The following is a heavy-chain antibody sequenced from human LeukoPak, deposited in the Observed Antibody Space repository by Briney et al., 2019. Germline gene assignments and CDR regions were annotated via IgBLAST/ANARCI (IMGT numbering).Heavy chain of an antibody. CDR2: IIPIFGTA. D-gene: IGHD6-13*01. Sequence: SVKVPCKASGGTFSSYAISWVRQAPGQGLEWMGRIIPIFGTANYAQKFQGRVTITTDESTSTAYMELSSLRSEDTAVYYCARDQGIAAAGTFYYFDYWGQGTLVTVSS. J-gene: IGHJ4*02. CDR1: GGTFSSYA. CDR3: ARDQGIAAAGTFYYFDY. V-gene: IGHV1-69*05.